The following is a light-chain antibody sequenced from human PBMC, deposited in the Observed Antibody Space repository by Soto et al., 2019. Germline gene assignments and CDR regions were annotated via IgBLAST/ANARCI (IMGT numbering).Light chain of an antibody. V-gene: IGLV1-44*01. CDR2: STN. CDR3: HSYDSRLSGSV. CDR1: SSIIGSDT. J-gene: IGLJ3*02. Sequence: QSVLTQPPSMSGTPGQRVTISCSGSSSIIGSDTVNWYQQLPGTAPKLLIYSTNQRPSGVPDRFSGSRSGTSASLAISGLQSEDEADYYCHSYDSRLSGSVFGGGTKVTVL.